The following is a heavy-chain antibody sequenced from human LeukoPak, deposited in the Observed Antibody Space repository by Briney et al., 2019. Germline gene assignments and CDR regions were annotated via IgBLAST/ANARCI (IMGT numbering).Heavy chain of an antibody. CDR1: GFTFSSYA. CDR2: ISYDGSNK. Sequence: GGSLRLSCAASGFTFSSYAMHWVRQAPGKGLEWVAVISYDGSNKYYADSVKGRFTISRDNSKNTLYLQMNSLRAEDTAVYYCARPRGTGYDHAGYWGQGTLVTVSS. V-gene: IGHV3-30*01. CDR3: ARPRGTGYDHAGY. J-gene: IGHJ4*02. D-gene: IGHD5-12*01.